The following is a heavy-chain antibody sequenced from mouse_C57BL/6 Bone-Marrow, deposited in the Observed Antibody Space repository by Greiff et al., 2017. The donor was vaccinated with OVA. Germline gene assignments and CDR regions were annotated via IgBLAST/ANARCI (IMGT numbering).Heavy chain of an antibody. CDR1: GFSFNTYA. CDR3: VSYSPWFAY. Sequence: EVKLLESGGGLVQPKGSLKLSCAASGFSFNTYAMNWVRQAPGKGLEWVARIRSKSNNYATYYADSVKDRFTISRDDSESMLYLQMNNLKTEDTAMYYCVSYSPWFAYWGQGTLVTVSA. V-gene: IGHV10-1*01. J-gene: IGHJ3*01. CDR2: IRSKSNNYAT.